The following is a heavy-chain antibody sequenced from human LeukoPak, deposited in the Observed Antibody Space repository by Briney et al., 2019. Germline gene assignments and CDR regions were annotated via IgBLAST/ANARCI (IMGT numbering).Heavy chain of an antibody. CDR3: ARNSPRDVAGRQFLPGVLALLSQCDNCFDP. J-gene: IGHJ5*02. CDR1: GYSFTGYF. CDR2: INPNSGDT. D-gene: IGHD3-3*02. V-gene: IGHV1-2*02. Sequence: GASVKVSCKASGYSFTGYFMQWVRQAPGQGLEWMGWINPNSGDTNYAQKFQGRVTMTRDTSISTAYMELRSLRSDDTAVYYCARNSPRDVAGRQFLPGVLALLSQCDNCFDPWGQGTLVSVSS.